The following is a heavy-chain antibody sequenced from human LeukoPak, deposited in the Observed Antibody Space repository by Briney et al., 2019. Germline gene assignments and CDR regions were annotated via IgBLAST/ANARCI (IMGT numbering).Heavy chain of an antibody. Sequence: GGSLRLSCAASGFTFSSYGVHWVRQAPGKGLEWVAVISYDGSNKYYADSVKGRFTISRDNSKNTLYLQMNSLRAEDTAVYYCARDSEEYSSSSLGYWGQGTLVTVSS. CDR2: ISYDGSNK. V-gene: IGHV3-30*03. D-gene: IGHD6-6*01. CDR1: GFTFSSYG. CDR3: ARDSEEYSSSSLGY. J-gene: IGHJ4*02.